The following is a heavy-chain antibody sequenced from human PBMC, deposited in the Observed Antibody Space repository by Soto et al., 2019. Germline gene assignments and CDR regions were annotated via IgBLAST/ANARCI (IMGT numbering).Heavy chain of an antibody. Sequence: ASVKVSCKASGYTFTGYYMHWVRQAPGQGLEWMGWINPNSGGTNYAQKFQGWVTMTRDTSIRTAYMELSRLRSDDTAVYYCARGTRIAAAGRYNWFDPWGQGTLVTVSS. CDR3: ARGTRIAAAGRYNWFDP. J-gene: IGHJ5*02. D-gene: IGHD6-13*01. CDR1: GYTFTGYY. V-gene: IGHV1-2*04. CDR2: INPNSGGT.